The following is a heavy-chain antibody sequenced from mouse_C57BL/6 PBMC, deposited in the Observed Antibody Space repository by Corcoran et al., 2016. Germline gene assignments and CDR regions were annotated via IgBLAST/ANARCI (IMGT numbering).Heavy chain of an antibody. V-gene: IGHV1-26*01. D-gene: IGHD2-1*01. CDR2: INPNNGGT. CDR3: ARGYYGNSRLVAY. J-gene: IGHJ3*01. Sequence: EVQLQQSGPELVKPGASVKISCKASGYTFTDYYMNWVKQSHGKSLEWIGDINPNNGGTSYNQKFKGKATLTVDKSSSTAYMELRSLTSEDSAVYYCARGYYGNSRLVAYWGQGTLVTVSA. CDR1: GYTFTDYY.